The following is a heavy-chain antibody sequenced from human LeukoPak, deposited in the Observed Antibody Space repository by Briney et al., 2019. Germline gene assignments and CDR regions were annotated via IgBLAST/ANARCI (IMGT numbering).Heavy chain of an antibody. CDR3: ASGVTRGKGFYSSPSRGFDF. Sequence: PSETLSLTCGISGGASRGYYWTWIRLPPGKGLEWLGEVHHSGGAKYSPSLKSRLTISLDTSTYQFSLNLRSLTAADTATYFCASGVTRGKGFYSSPSRGFDFWGQGSLVTVSS. D-gene: IGHD6-19*01. J-gene: IGHJ4*02. V-gene: IGHV4-34*01. CDR1: GGASRGYY. CDR2: VHHSGGA.